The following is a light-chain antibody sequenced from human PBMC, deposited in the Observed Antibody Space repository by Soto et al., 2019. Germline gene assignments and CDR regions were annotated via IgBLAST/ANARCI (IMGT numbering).Light chain of an antibody. CDR1: QTIRDN. CDR2: AAS. Sequence: EIVTTQSPATLSVSPGDRATLSCRASQTIRDNLAWYQLRPGQAPRLLIYAASSRASGIPARSSGSGSGTEFTLSISSLQSEDFALYYCQQYNNWPPYTFGQGTKVDIK. CDR3: QQYNNWPPYT. V-gene: IGKV3-15*01. J-gene: IGKJ2*01.